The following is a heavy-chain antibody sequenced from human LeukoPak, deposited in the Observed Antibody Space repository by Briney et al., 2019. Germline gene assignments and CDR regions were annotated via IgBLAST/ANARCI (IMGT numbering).Heavy chain of an antibody. J-gene: IGHJ4*02. D-gene: IGHD3-10*01. CDR3: AKDSGDYFDY. CDR1: GGTFSSYA. CDR2: IIPILGIA. Sequence: ASVKVSCKASGGTFSSYAISWVRQAPGQGLEWMGRIIPILGIANYAQKFQGRVTITADESTSTAYMELSSLRSEDTAVYYCAKDSGDYFDYWGQGTLVTVSS. V-gene: IGHV1-69*04.